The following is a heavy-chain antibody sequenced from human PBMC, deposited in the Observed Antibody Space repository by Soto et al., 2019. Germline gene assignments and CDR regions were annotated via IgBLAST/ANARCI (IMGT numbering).Heavy chain of an antibody. CDR3: ARDLGVVPAANRFDY. Sequence: SETLSLTCTVSGGSISSYYWSWIRQPAGKGLEWIGRIYTSGSTNYNPSLKSRVTMSVDTSKNQFSLKLSSVTAADTAVYYCARDLGVVPAANRFDYWGQGTLVTVSS. J-gene: IGHJ4*02. D-gene: IGHD2-2*01. V-gene: IGHV4-4*07. CDR1: GGSISSYY. CDR2: IYTSGST.